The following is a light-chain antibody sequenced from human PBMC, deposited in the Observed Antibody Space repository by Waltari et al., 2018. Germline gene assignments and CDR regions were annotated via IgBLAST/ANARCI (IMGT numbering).Light chain of an antibody. J-gene: IGKJ4*01. CDR2: YTS. Sequence: DIQMTQSPSAMSASVGARVTITCRASQGINNYLAWFQQEPGKVPKRLVYYTSSLQSGVPSRFSGSGSGTEFTLTISSLQPEDFATYYCLQYNDYPFTFGGGTKVEIK. CDR3: LQYNDYPFT. CDR1: QGINNY. V-gene: IGKV1-17*03.